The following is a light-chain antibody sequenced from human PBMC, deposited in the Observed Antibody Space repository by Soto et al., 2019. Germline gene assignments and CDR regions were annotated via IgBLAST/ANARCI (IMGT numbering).Light chain of an antibody. Sequence: DIQMTQSPSTLSASVGDRVTITCRASQSISSWLAWYQQKPGKAPKLLIYKASSLESGVPSRFSGSGSGTEFTLTISSLQPDDFATYYCQHYKSWTFGQGTKVDI. CDR3: QHYKSWT. V-gene: IGKV1-5*03. CDR2: KAS. CDR1: QSISSW. J-gene: IGKJ1*01.